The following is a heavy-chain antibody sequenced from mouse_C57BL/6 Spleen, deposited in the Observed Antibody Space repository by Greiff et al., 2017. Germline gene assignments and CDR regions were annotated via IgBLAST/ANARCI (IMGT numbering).Heavy chain of an antibody. CDR1: GYTFTDYE. D-gene: IGHD1-1*01. Sequence: QVQLQQSGAELVRPGASVTLSCKASGYTFTDYEMHWVKQTPVPGLEWIGAIDPETGGTAYNQKFKGKAILTADKSSSTAYMELRSLTSEDSAVYYCTSPYYYGSSLAYWGQGTLVTVSA. V-gene: IGHV1-15*01. J-gene: IGHJ3*01. CDR2: IDPETGGT. CDR3: TSPYYYGSSLAY.